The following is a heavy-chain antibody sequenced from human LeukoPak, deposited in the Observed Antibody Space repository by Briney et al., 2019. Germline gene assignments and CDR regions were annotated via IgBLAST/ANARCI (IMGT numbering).Heavy chain of an antibody. V-gene: IGHV3-23*01. Sequence: GGSTYYADSVKGRFTISRDNSKNTLYLQMNSLRAEDTAVYYCAKDGSIVVVVAATLYFDYWGQGTLVTVSS. CDR3: AKDGSIVVVVAATLYFDY. CDR2: GGST. D-gene: IGHD2-15*01. J-gene: IGHJ4*02.